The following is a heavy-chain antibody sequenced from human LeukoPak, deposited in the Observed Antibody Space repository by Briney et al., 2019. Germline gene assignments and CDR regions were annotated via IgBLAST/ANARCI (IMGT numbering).Heavy chain of an antibody. CDR1: GFTFSSYA. CDR2: LSGNGAGT. D-gene: IGHD3-22*01. CDR3: TKDMGPYYYDRSGYSPFDY. V-gene: IGHV3-43*02. Sequence: GGSLRLSCAASGFTFSSYAMHWVRQAPGKGLEWVSLLSGNGAGTYYADSVKGRFTISRDNSKNSLYLQMDSLRTEDTALYSCTKDMGPYYYDRSGYSPFDYWGQGTLVTVSS. J-gene: IGHJ4*02.